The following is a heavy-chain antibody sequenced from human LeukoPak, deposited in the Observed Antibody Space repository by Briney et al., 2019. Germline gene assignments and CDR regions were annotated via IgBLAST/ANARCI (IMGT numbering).Heavy chain of an antibody. Sequence: SETLSLTCTVSGGSIINYYWSWIRQPPGKGLEWIGYIYYSGSTNYNPSLKSRVTISVDTSKNQFSLKLSSVTAADTAVYYCARHGSGSYYTSSWDAFDIWGQGTMVTVSS. V-gene: IGHV4-59*08. J-gene: IGHJ3*02. CDR3: ARHGSGSYYTSSWDAFDI. CDR2: IYYSGST. D-gene: IGHD3-10*01. CDR1: GGSIINYY.